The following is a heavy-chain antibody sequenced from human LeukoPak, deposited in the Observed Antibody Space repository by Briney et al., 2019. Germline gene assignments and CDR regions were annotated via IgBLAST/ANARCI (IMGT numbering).Heavy chain of an antibody. J-gene: IGHJ4*02. D-gene: IGHD2-2*02. Sequence: SETLSLTCAVYGGSFSGYYWSWIRQPPGKGLEWIGEINHSGSTNYNPSLKSRVTISVDTSKNQFSLKLSSVTAADTAVYYCARGRARYCSSTSCYRMAGYWGQGTLVTVSS. CDR3: ARGRARYCSSTSCYRMAGY. CDR1: GGSFSGYY. CDR2: INHSGST. V-gene: IGHV4-34*01.